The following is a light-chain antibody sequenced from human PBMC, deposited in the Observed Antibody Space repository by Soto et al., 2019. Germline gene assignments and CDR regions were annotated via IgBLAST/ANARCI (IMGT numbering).Light chain of an antibody. Sequence: DIVMTQSPDSLAVSLGERATINCKSSQSVLYSSNNNNYLAWYQQKPGQPPKLLIYWASTRESGVPYRFSGSGYGTDFTLTISSLQAEDVAVYYCQQYYSTPPTFGQGTKVEIK. CDR2: WAS. J-gene: IGKJ1*01. V-gene: IGKV4-1*01. CDR1: QSVLYSSNNNNY. CDR3: QQYYSTPPT.